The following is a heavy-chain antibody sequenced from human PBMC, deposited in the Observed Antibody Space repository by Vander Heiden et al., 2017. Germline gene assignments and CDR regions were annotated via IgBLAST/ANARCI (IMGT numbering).Heavy chain of an antibody. CDR2: INTATGNA. V-gene: IGHV1-3*04. D-gene: IGHD2-8*02. J-gene: IGHJ4*02. Sequence: QVQLVQSGAEVKQPGASVRLSCKASGYTFTSYAVHLVRQAPGQSLEWMGWINTATGNAKYLQKFQGRVIITRDTSASTAYMDLSSLRSEDTAVYFCARSDVGRYGTGSDSFTHPYYFDYWGQGILATVSS. CDR1: GYTFTSYA. CDR3: ARSDVGRYGTGSDSFTHPYYFDY.